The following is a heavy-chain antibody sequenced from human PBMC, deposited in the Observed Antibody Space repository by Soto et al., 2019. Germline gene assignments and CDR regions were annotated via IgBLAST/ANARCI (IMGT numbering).Heavy chain of an antibody. D-gene: IGHD3-10*01. CDR1: GLSLSTYS. Sequence: EVQLVESGGGLVQRGGSLRLSCAASGLSLSTYSLNWVRQAPRKGLEWVSYISGSSDSIYYADSVKGRFTISRDNAKNSLYLQMKSLRDDDTAVYFCARGFDLQYGMDVWGQGTTVTVSS. V-gene: IGHV3-48*02. CDR3: ARGFDLQYGMDV. CDR2: ISGSSDSI. J-gene: IGHJ6*02.